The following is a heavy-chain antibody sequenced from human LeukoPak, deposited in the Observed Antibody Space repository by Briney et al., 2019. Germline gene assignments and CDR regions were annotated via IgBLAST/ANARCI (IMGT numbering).Heavy chain of an antibody. CDR2: INHSGST. CDR3: ARDCSSTSCYEDY. V-gene: IGHV4-34*01. Sequence: SETLSLTCAVYGGSFSGYYWSWIRQPPGKGLEWIGEINHSGSTNYNPSLKSRVTISVDTSKNQFSLKLSSVTAADTAVYYCARDCSSTSCYEDYWGQGTLVTVSS. CDR1: GGSFSGYY. J-gene: IGHJ4*02. D-gene: IGHD2-2*01.